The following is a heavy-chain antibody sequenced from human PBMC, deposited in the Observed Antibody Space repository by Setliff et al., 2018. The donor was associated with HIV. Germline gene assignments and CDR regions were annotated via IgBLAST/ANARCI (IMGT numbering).Heavy chain of an antibody. CDR2: IYYSGTT. CDR3: ARDRVAGRNWGSHYFDS. J-gene: IGHJ4*02. V-gene: IGHV4-59*06. CDR1: GASISTHD. Sequence: SETLSLTCTVSGASISTHDWAWIRQNPGRGLEWLGYIYYSGTTYYNPSLKSRVTISVDTSKNQFSLKLTSMTAADTAMYYCARDRVAGRNWGSHYFDSWGQGMLVTVSS. D-gene: IGHD7-27*01.